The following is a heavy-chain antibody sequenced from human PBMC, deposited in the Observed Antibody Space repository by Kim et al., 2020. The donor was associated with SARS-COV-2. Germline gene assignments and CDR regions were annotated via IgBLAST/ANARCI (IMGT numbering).Heavy chain of an antibody. CDR2: IRDSGDTT. D-gene: IGHD1-26*01. J-gene: IGHJ4*02. V-gene: IGHV3-23*01. Sequence: GGSLRLSCAASGFTFSSYGMMWVRQAPGKGLEWVSSIRDSGDTTNYAGSVKGRFTISRDNSKNTLSLQMNNLRVEDTAVYYCATGKFVGGTTVYEFDYWGPGTLVTVSS. CDR3: ATGKFVGGTTVYEFDY. CDR1: GFTFSSYG.